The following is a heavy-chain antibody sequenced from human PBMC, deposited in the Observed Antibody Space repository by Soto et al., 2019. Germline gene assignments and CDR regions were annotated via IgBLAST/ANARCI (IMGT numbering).Heavy chain of an antibody. V-gene: IGHV4-34*01. CDR2: INHSGST. CDR1: GGSFSGYY. Sequence: SETLSLTCAVYGGSFSGYYWSWIRQPPGKGLEWIGEINHSGSTNYNPSLKSRVTISVDTSKNQFSLKLSSVTAADTAVYYCARVSVVPAAKGPFDTWGQGTLVTVSS. J-gene: IGHJ5*02. D-gene: IGHD2-2*01. CDR3: ARVSVVPAAKGPFDT.